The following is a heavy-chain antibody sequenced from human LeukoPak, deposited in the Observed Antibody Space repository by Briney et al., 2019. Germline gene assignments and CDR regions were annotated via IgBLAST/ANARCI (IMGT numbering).Heavy chain of an antibody. V-gene: IGHV3-30*18. D-gene: IGHD3-3*01. Sequence: GGSLRLSCAASGFTFRNYGMHWVSQAPGKGLEWVAVISYDGSNKYYADSVKGRFTISRDNSKNTLYLQMNSLRAEDTAVYYCAKDREWLSNWLDPWGQGTLVTVSS. CDR3: AKDREWLSNWLDP. J-gene: IGHJ5*02. CDR2: ISYDGSNK. CDR1: GFTFRNYG.